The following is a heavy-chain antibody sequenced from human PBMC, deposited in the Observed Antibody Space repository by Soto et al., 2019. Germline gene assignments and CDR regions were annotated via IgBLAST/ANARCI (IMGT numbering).Heavy chain of an antibody. CDR2: NIPIFGTA. CDR1: GGTFSNFV. CDR3: ARAPIFFGETTYDNYFHY. V-gene: IGHV1-69*13. J-gene: IGHJ4*02. Sequence: ASVKVSCKASGGTFSNFVISWVRQAPGQGLEWMGGNIPIFGTANYAQKFQGRVTIIADESTGTTYMELTSLRSEDTAVYYCARAPIFFGETTYDNYFHYWGQGNLVTF. D-gene: IGHD3-3*01.